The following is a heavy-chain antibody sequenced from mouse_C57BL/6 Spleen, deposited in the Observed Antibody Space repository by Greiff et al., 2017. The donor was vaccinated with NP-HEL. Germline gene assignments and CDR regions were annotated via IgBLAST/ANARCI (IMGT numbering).Heavy chain of an antibody. J-gene: IGHJ2*01. CDR2: IYPGSGST. D-gene: IGHD2-4*01. Sequence: QVQLQQPGAELVKPGASVKMSCKASGYTFTSYWITWVKQRPGQGLEWIGDIYPGSGSTNYNEKFKSKATLTVDTSSSTAYMQLSSLTSEDSAVYYCARSYDYFYYFDYWGQGTTLTVSS. V-gene: IGHV1-55*01. CDR1: GYTFTSYW. CDR3: ARSYDYFYYFDY.